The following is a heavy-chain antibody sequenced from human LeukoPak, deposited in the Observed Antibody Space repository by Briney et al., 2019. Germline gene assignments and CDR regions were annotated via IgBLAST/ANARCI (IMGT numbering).Heavy chain of an antibody. CDR2: INPSGGST. J-gene: IGHJ4*02. CDR1: GYTFTSYY. V-gene: IGHV1-46*01. CDR3: ATFIQAAARGYYFDY. Sequence: ASVKVSCKASGYTFTSYYMHWVRQAPGQGLEWMGIINPSGGSTSYAQKLQGRVTMTTDTSTSTAYMELRSLRSDDTAVYYCATFIQAAARGYYFDYWGQGTLVTVSS. D-gene: IGHD6-6*01.